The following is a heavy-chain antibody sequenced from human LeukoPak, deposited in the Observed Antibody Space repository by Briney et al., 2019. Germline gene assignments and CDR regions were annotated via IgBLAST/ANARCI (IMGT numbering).Heavy chain of an antibody. CDR3: ARAITGGAEIYYYYYYMDV. D-gene: IGHD2-15*01. V-gene: IGHV4-39*07. J-gene: IGHJ6*03. Sequence: PSETLSLTCTVSGGSISSGGYYWSWISQPPGKGLEWIGEINHSGSTNYNPSLKSRVTISVDTSKNQFSLKLSSVTAADTAVYYCARAITGGAEIYYYYYYMDVWGKGTTVTVSS. CDR1: GGSISSGGYY. CDR2: INHSGST.